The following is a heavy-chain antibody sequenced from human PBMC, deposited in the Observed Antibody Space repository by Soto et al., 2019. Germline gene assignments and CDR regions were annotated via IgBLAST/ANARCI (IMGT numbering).Heavy chain of an antibody. CDR3: ASEWDYYDLNSYFDY. Sequence: GGSLRLSCAASGFTFSSYEMNWVRQAPGKGLEWVSYISSSGSTIYYADSVKGRFTISRDNAKNSLYLQMNSLRAEDTAVYYCASEWDYYDLNSYFDYWGQGTLVTV. J-gene: IGHJ4*02. CDR1: GFTFSSYE. V-gene: IGHV3-48*03. D-gene: IGHD3-22*01. CDR2: ISSSGSTI.